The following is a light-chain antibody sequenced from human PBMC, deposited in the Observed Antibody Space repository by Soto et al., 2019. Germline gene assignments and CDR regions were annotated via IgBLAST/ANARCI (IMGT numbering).Light chain of an antibody. V-gene: IGKV3-15*01. CDR3: QQYYSAPIT. J-gene: IGKJ5*01. Sequence: EIVMTQSPVTLSVSPGERATLSCRASQSVSSNVAWYQQKPGQAPRLLIYQTSARATGIPGRFSGSGSGTDFTLTISSLQTEDVAVYYCQQYYSAPITFGQGTRLEIK. CDR2: QTS. CDR1: QSVSSN.